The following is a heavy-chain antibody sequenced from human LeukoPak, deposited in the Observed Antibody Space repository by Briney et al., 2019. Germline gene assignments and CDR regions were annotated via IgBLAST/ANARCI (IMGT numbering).Heavy chain of an antibody. D-gene: IGHD5-24*01. Sequence: SETLSLTCTVSGGSISSYYWSWIRQPPGKGLEWIGYIYYSGSTNYNPSLKSRVTISVDTSKNQFSLKLSSVTAADTAVYYCARHGHRDGYNYFVYWGQGTLVTVSS. CDR3: ARHGHRDGYNYFVY. CDR2: IYYSGST. CDR1: GGSISSYY. J-gene: IGHJ4*02. V-gene: IGHV4-59*01.